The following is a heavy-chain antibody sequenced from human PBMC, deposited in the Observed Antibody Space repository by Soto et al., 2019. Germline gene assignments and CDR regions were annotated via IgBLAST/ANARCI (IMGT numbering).Heavy chain of an antibody. J-gene: IGHJ6*04. D-gene: IGHD3-3*01. Sequence: QGQLVQSGAEVKKPGASVKLSCKASGFTFSNYGLNWVRQAPGQGLEWMGWVSANNGHTNYAQNLEGRVPTKTDTPMSTAYRELRGLTFDHTAVYYCARDMESETANHFSSSSAMDVGGKGPTATVPS. CDR3: ARDMESETANHFSSSSAMDV. V-gene: IGHV1-18*01. CDR1: GFTFSNYG. CDR2: VSANNGHT.